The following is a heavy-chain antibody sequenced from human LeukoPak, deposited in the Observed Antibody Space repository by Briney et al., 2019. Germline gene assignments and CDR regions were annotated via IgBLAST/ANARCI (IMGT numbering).Heavy chain of an antibody. V-gene: IGHV3-23*01. CDR1: GFTFSSYA. CDR2: IGGSGGST. CDR3: AKVLVGATYGTIDY. Sequence: PGGSLRLSCAASGFTFSSYAMSWVRQAPGKGLEWVSAIGGSGGSTYYADSVKGRFTISRDNSKNTLYLQMNSLRAEDTAVYYCAKVLVGATYGTIDYWGQGTLVTVSS. D-gene: IGHD1-26*01. J-gene: IGHJ4*02.